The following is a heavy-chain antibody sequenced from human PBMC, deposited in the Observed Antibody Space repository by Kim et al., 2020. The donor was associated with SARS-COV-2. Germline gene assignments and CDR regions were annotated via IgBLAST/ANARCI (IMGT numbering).Heavy chain of an antibody. J-gene: IGHJ4*02. Sequence: RFTISRDNSKNTLYLQMNSLRAEDTAVYYCAKGSRFMITFGGVIDIAFDYWGQGTLVTVSS. D-gene: IGHD3-16*02. V-gene: IGHV3-23*01. CDR3: AKGSRFMITFGGVIDIAFDY.